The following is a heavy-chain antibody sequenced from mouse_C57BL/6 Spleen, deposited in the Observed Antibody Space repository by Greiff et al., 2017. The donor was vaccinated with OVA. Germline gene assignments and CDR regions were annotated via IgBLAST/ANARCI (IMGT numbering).Heavy chain of an antibody. CDR3: TRYRAYYYGGSYAMDY. J-gene: IGHJ4*01. Sequence: VQLKESGAELVRPGASVTLSCKASGYTFTDYAMHWVKQTPVHGLEWIGAIDPETGGTAYNQKFKGKAILTAAKSSSTAYMELRSLTSEDSAVYYWTRYRAYYYGGSYAMDYWGQGTSVTVSS. D-gene: IGHD1-1*01. CDR2: IDPETGGT. CDR1: GYTFTDYA. V-gene: IGHV1-15*01.